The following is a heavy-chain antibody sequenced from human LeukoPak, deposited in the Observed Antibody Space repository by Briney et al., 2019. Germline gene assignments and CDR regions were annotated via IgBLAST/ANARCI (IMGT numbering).Heavy chain of an antibody. J-gene: IGHJ6*02. CDR3: ARVSITMIVVGPGGMDV. D-gene: IGHD3-22*01. V-gene: IGHV3-30-3*01. CDR1: GFTFSGYT. CDR2: MSNDGSIK. Sequence: PGGFLRLSCAASGFTFSGYTIHWVRQAPGKGLEWVAVMSNDGSIKKYANSVKGRFTISRDNSKNTLYLQMDSLRAEDTAVYYCARVSITMIVVGPGGMDVWGQGTTVTVSS.